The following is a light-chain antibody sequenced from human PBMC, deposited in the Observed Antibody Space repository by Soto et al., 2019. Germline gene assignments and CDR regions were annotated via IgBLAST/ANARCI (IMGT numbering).Light chain of an antibody. CDR3: AAWDDSLSGPV. CDR2: SNN. V-gene: IGLV1-47*02. CDR1: SSNIGDNS. Sequence: QSVLTQPPSMSAAPGQMVAISCSGTSSNIGDNSVSWYQQLPGTAPKLLIYSNNQRPSGVPDRFSGSKSGTSVSLAISGLRSEDEADYYCAAWDDSLSGPVFGGGTKLTVL. J-gene: IGLJ3*02.